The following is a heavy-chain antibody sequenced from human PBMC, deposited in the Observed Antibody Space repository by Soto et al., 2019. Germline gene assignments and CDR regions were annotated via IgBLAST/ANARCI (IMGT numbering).Heavy chain of an antibody. J-gene: IGHJ5*02. Sequence: EVQLLESGGGLVQPGGSLRLSCAASGFTFRNCAMSWVRQAPGKGLEWVSSISRSGGTTYYADSVKGRFTISRDNSKNTLYLQMNSLRAEDTAVYYCAKAARFHGSGGYFSFDPWGQGTLVTVS. CDR3: AKAARFHGSGGYFSFDP. CDR1: GFTFRNCA. D-gene: IGHD3-10*01. CDR2: ISRSGGTT. V-gene: IGHV3-23*01.